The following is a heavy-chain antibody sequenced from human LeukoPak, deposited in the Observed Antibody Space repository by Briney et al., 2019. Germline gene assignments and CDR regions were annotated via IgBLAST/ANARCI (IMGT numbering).Heavy chain of an antibody. Sequence: PSETLSLTCTVSGGSISSSSYYWGWIRQPPGKGLEWIGYIYYSGSTNYNPSLKSRVTISVDTSKNQFSLKLSSVTAADTAVYYCARAPRRLWQQLVPYFDYWGQGTLVTVSS. CDR2: IYYSGST. CDR1: GGSISSSSYY. CDR3: ARAPRRLWQQLVPYFDY. J-gene: IGHJ4*02. D-gene: IGHD6-13*01. V-gene: IGHV4-61*05.